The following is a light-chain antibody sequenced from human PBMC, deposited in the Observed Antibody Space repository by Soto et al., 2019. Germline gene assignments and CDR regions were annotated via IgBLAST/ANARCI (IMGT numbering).Light chain of an antibody. V-gene: IGKV1-12*01. CDR1: QTISSW. CDR3: QQAASFPIP. CDR2: TGS. J-gene: IGKJ5*01. Sequence: DIQMTHSPSTLSGTVGDRATITCRASQTISSWLAWYQQKPGKAPNLLIYTGSSLQSGVPSRFSGSGSGTDFTLTINSLQPEDFAPYYCQQAASFPIPSGQGRRLEIK.